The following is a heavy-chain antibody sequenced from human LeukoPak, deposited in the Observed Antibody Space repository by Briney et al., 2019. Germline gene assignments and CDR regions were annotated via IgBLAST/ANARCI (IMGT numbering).Heavy chain of an antibody. D-gene: IGHD6-13*01. V-gene: IGHV3-30-3*01. Sequence: GGSLRLSCAASGFTFSNYVIHWVRQAPGKGLEWVTVVSYDGNSEYYADSVKGRFTISRDNSKNTVFLQMDSLTPEDTAVYFCAKDSASLSSHFATYFDSWGQGTLVTVSS. CDR2: VSYDGNSE. CDR3: AKDSASLSSHFATYFDS. J-gene: IGHJ4*02. CDR1: GFTFSNYV.